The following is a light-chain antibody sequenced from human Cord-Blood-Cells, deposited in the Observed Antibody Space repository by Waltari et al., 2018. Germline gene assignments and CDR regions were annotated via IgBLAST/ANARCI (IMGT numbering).Light chain of an antibody. V-gene: IGLV2-14*01. CDR3: SSYTSSSLVV. J-gene: IGLJ2*01. CDR1: SSDVGGSNY. CDR2: DVS. Sequence: QSALTQPASVSGSPGQSITIPCTGTSSDVGGSNYVSWYQQHPGKAPKLMIYDVSNRPSGVSNRFSGSKSGNTASLTISGLQAEDEADYYCSSYTSSSLVVFGGGTKLTVL.